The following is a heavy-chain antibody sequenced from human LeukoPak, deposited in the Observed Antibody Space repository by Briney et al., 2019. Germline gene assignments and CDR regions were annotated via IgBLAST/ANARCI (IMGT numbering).Heavy chain of an antibody. CDR2: IYPRDGST. V-gene: IGHV1-46*01. J-gene: IGHJ4*02. Sequence: ASVTVSCTASGYTFTINYIHWVRQAPGQGLEWMGMIYPRDGSTSYAQKFQGRVTVTRDTSTSTVHMELSGLRSEDTAVYYCARDQEGFDYWGQGTLVTVSS. CDR3: ARDQEGFDY. CDR1: GYTFTINY.